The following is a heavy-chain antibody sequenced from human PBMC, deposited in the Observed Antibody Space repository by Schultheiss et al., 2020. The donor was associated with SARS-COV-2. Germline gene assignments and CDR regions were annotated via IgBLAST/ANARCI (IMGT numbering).Heavy chain of an antibody. J-gene: IGHJ6*02. CDR1: GFTFSSYS. Sequence: GGSLRLSCAASGFTFSSYSMNWVRQAPGKGLEWVSAISGSGGSTYYADSVKGRFTISRDNSKNTLYLQMNSLRAEDTAVYYCARSRPSDTARDLYYYYGMDVWGQGTTVTVSS. CDR2: ISGSGGST. CDR3: ARSRPSDTARDLYYYYGMDV. D-gene: IGHD5-18*01. V-gene: IGHV3-23*01.